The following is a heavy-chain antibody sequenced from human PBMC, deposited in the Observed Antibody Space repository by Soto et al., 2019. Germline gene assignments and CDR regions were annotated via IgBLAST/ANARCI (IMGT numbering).Heavy chain of an antibody. V-gene: IGHV4-61*01. CDR1: GVSVSSASYY. Sequence: ASETLSLTCAVSGVSVSSASYYWSWVRQPPGRGLEWIGYISYSGSTNYNPSLTSRITISLDTSKNQFSLKLSSVTTADTAVYYCARLEWFAELYFDYSGPGSLVTVSS. CDR2: ISYSGST. CDR3: ARLEWFAELYFDY. D-gene: IGHD3-3*01. J-gene: IGHJ4*02.